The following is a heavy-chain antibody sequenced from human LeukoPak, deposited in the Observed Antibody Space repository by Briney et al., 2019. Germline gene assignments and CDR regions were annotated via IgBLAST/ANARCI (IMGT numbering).Heavy chain of an antibody. D-gene: IGHD3-3*01. CDR1: GGTFSSYA. CDR3: ARGLQMEWYYYYYGMDV. V-gene: IGHV1-69*13. J-gene: IGHJ6*02. CDR2: IIPISGTA. Sequence: SVKVSCKASGGTFSSYAISWVRQAPGQGLEWMGGIIPISGTANYAQKFQGRVTITADESTSTAYMELSSLRSEDTAVYYCARGLQMEWYYYYYGMDVWGQGTTVTVSS.